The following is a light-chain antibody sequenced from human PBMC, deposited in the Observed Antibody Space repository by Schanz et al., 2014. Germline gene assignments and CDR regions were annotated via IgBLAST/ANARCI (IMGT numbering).Light chain of an antibody. CDR1: NSNVGAGYD. CDR2: TNN. Sequence: QSVLTQPPSVSGAPGQRVTISCTGSNSNVGAGYDVHWYQQLPGTAPKLLIYTNNNRPSGVPDRFSGSKSGTSASLAISGLQSEDEADYYCAAWDDTLNGPNYVFGTGTKVTVL. V-gene: IGLV1-40*01. CDR3: AAWDDTLNGPNYV. J-gene: IGLJ1*01.